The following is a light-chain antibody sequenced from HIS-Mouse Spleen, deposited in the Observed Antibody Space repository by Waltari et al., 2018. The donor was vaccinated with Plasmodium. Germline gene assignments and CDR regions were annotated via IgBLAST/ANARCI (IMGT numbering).Light chain of an antibody. Sequence: QSALTQPASVSGSPGQSITISCTGTSSDVGGYNYVSGYQQHPGQAPKLMIYDVSNRPSGVANRFSCSKTGNAASLTISGLQSEDEADYYCSSNTSSSTRVFGGGTKLTVL. J-gene: IGLJ2*01. CDR1: SSDVGGYNY. CDR2: DVS. V-gene: IGLV2-14*03. CDR3: SSNTSSSTRV.